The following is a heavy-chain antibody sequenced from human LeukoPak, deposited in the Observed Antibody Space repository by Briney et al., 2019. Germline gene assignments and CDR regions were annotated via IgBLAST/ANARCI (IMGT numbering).Heavy chain of an antibody. CDR3: ARVSLDFYVRSGYYYFDY. V-gene: IGHV4-59*01. D-gene: IGHD3-22*01. CDR2: IYYSGST. Sequence: PSETLSLTCTVTGGSMNTYYWSWIRQPPGKGLEWIGYIYYSGSTSYSPSLKSRVTMSVDTSKNQFSLNLRSVTAADTAVYYCARVSLDFYVRSGYYYFDYWGQGTLATVSS. J-gene: IGHJ4*02. CDR1: GGSMNTYY.